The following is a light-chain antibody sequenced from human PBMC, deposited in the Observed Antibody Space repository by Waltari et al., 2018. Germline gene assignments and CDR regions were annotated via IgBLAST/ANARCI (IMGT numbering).Light chain of an antibody. J-gene: IGKJ5*01. CDR2: GSS. CDR1: QDISNY. Sequence: DIQMTQSPSSLSTSVGDRVTITCQASQDISNYLNWYQQKPGKAPKLLIYGSSKLETGVPATFSGSGSGTDFTLTISSLQPEDIAIYYCQQYDSLPITFGQGTRLEIK. CDR3: QQYDSLPIT. V-gene: IGKV1-33*01.